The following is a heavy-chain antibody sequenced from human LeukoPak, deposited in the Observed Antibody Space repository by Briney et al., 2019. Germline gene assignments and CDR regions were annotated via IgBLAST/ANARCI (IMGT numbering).Heavy chain of an antibody. J-gene: IGHJ6*02. CDR1: GFTFSSYG. V-gene: IGHV3-30*18. Sequence: PGRSLRLSCAASGFTFSSYGMHWVRQAPGKGLEWVAVMSYDGSNKYYADSVKGRFTISRDNSKNTLYLQMNSLRAEDTAVYYCAKEIAVADFYYYYGMDVWGQGTTVTVSS. D-gene: IGHD6-19*01. CDR2: MSYDGSNK. CDR3: AKEIAVADFYYYYGMDV.